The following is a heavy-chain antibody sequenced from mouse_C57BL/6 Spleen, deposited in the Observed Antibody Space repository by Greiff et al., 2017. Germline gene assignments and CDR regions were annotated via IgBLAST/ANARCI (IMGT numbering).Heavy chain of an antibody. CDR1: GFTFTDYY. D-gene: IGHD1-1*01. CDR3: SRYRGNNYGFDF. Sequence: EVQLVESGGGLVQPGGSLSLSCAASGFTFTDYYMSWVRQPPGKALEWLGFIRNKANGYTTEYSASVKGRFTISRDNSQSILYLQMNALGAEDSATYCCSRYRGNNYGFDFWGQSTTRTVSS. V-gene: IGHV7-3*01. CDR2: IRNKANGYTT. J-gene: IGHJ2*01.